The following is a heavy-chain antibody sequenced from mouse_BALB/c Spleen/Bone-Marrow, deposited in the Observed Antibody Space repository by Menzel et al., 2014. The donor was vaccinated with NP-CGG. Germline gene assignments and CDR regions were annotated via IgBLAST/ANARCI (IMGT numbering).Heavy chain of an antibody. CDR3: ARVYYGNLDH. V-gene: IGHV1-80*01. Sequence: QVQLQQSGAELVRPGSSVRISCKASGYAFSTYWMNWEKQRPGQGLEWIGQVSPGDGDTNYNGKFRGKATLTADKSSSTAYIQLSSLTSEDSAVYFCARVYYGNLDHWGQGTTLTVSS. CDR1: GYAFSTYW. D-gene: IGHD2-1*01. CDR2: VSPGDGDT. J-gene: IGHJ2*01.